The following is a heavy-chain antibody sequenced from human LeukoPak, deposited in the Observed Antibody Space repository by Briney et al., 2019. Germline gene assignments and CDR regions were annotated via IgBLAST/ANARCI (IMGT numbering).Heavy chain of an antibody. CDR2: INTNTGNP. CDR1: GYTFTSYA. J-gene: IGHJ4*02. V-gene: IGHV7-4-1*02. D-gene: IGHD2-2*01. CDR3: AIGTFKYQLLRFLDY. Sequence: ASVKVSCKASGYTFTSYAMNWARQAPGQGLEWMGWINTNTGNPTYAQGFTGRFVFSLDTSVSTAYLQISSLKAEDTAVYYCAIGTFKYQLLRFLDYWGQGTLVTVSS.